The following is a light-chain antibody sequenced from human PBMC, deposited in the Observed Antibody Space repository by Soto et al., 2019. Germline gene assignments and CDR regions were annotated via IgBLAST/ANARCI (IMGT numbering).Light chain of an antibody. CDR2: GAS. V-gene: IGKV4-1*01. Sequence: DIVMTQHPDYLAVSLPDTATINCKSSQSVLYSSNNKNHLAWYQQKPGQAPRILVYGASSRATGVPTRFSGSGSGTDFTLTITSLQPEDFAVYYCQQYNNWPTITFGTGTKLDIK. J-gene: IGKJ3*01. CDR3: QQYNNWPTIT. CDR1: QSVLYSSNNKNH.